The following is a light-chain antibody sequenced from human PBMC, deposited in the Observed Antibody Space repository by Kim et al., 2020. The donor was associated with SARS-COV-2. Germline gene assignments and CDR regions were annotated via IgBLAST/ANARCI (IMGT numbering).Light chain of an antibody. CDR2: GAS. CDR3: QQYGSSPWT. Sequence: SPGERATLSGRASQSVSSSYLAWYQKKPGQAPRLLIYGASSRATGIPDRFSGSGSGTDFTLTISRLEPEDFAVYYCQQYGSSPWTFGQGTKVDIK. CDR1: QSVSSSY. V-gene: IGKV3-20*01. J-gene: IGKJ1*01.